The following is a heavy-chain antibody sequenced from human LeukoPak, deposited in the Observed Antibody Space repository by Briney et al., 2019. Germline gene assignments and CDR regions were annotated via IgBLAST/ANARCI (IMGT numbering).Heavy chain of an antibody. CDR2: FYYSGST. V-gene: IGHV4-39*01. CDR3: ARLWGAAIDY. D-gene: IGHD3-16*01. CDR1: GGSISSSSYY. Sequence: SETLSLTCTVVSGGSISSSSYYWGWIRQPPGKGLGWIGSFYYSGSTYYNPSLTSRVTISADTSKNQFCLKMSSVTAADAAVYHCARLWGAAIDYAGQGKLVTVSS. J-gene: IGHJ4*02.